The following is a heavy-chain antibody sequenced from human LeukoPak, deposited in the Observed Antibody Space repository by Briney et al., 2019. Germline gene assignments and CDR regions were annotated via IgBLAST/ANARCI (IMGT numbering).Heavy chain of an antibody. Sequence: SETLSLTCAVYGGSFSGYYLSWIRQPPGKGLEWIGEINHSGSTNYNPSLKSRVTISVDTYKNQSSLKLSSVTAADTAVYYCARARIVVASLYYFDYWGQGTLVTVSS. J-gene: IGHJ4*02. CDR1: GGSFSGYY. D-gene: IGHD2-21*01. V-gene: IGHV4-34*01. CDR3: ARARIVVASLYYFDY. CDR2: INHSGST.